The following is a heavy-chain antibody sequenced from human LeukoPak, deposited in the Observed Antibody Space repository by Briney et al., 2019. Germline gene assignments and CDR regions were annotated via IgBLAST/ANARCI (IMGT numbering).Heavy chain of an antibody. CDR3: ARDVSDDILTGYFDY. V-gene: IGHV3-30*01. CDR2: ISYDGGNK. Sequence: GGSLRLSCAASGFTFSSYAMHWVRQAPGKGLEWVAVISYDGGNKYYADSVKGRFTISRDNSKNTLYLQMNSLRAEDTAVYYCARDVSDDILTGYFDYWGQGTLVTVSS. J-gene: IGHJ4*02. CDR1: GFTFSSYA. D-gene: IGHD3-9*01.